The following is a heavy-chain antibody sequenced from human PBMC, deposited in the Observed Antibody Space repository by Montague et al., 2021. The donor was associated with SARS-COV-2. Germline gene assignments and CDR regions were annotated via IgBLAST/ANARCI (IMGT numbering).Heavy chain of an antibody. V-gene: IGHV4-59*08. CDR1: GGSISSFY. D-gene: IGHD2-15*01. Sequence: SETLSLTCTVSGGSISSFYWSWFRQPPGKGLEWIGYISDSGSTNYNPSLTSRVTMSLDTSKNQFSLKVNSVTAADTAVYYCARHYSATLPAAYWGQGTLVTVSS. CDR2: ISDSGST. J-gene: IGHJ4*02. CDR3: ARHYSATLPAAY.